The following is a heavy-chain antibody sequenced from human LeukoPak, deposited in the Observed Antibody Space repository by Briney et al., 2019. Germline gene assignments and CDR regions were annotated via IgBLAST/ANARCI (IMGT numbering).Heavy chain of an antibody. V-gene: IGHV1-2*02. D-gene: IGHD2-2*01. CDR2: INPNSGGT. CDR3: AQEETQGYCSSTSCPLDY. CDR1: GYTFTGYY. J-gene: IGHJ4*02. Sequence: ASVKVSCKASGYTFTGYYMHWVRQAPGQGLEWMGWINPNSGGTNYAQKFQGRVTMTRDTSISTSYMELSRLRSDDTAVYYCAQEETQGYCSSTSCPLDYWGQGTLVTASS.